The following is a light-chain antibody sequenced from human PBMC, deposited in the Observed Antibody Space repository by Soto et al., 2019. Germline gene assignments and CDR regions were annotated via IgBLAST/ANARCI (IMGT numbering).Light chain of an antibody. V-gene: IGKV3-11*01. CDR1: QSVSTY. CDR2: DAS. CDR3: QQRSNWPIT. J-gene: IGKJ5*01. Sequence: EIGLTQSPATLSLSPGESVTLSCRTSQSVSTYFAWYQQKPGRAPRLLIYDASNRATGIPARFIGSGSGTDFTLTISSLEPEDFAVYYCQQRSNWPITFGQGTRLEIK.